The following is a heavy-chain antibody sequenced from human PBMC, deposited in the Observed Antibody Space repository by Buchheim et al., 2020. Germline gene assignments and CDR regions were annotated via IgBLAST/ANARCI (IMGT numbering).Heavy chain of an antibody. D-gene: IGHD2-2*01. Sequence: QVQLVESGGGVVQPGRSLRLSCAASGFTFSSYGTHWVRQAPGKGLEWVAVIWYDGSNKYYADSVKGRFTISRDNSKNTLYLQMNSLRAEDTAVYYCARRCSSTSCLNYYYYGMDVWGQGTT. J-gene: IGHJ6*02. CDR2: IWYDGSNK. CDR3: ARRCSSTSCLNYYYYGMDV. CDR1: GFTFSSYG. V-gene: IGHV3-33*01.